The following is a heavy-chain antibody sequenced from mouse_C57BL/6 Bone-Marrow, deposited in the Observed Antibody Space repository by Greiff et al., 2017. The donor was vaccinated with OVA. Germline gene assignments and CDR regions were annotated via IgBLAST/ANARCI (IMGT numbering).Heavy chain of an antibody. J-gene: IGHJ1*03. CDR3: ARDYYSNYRWYFDV. CDR2: SRNKANDYKT. V-gene: IGHV7-1*01. D-gene: IGHD2-5*01. Sequence: EVNVVESGGGLVQSGRSLRLSCATSGFTFSDFYMEWVRQAPGKGLEWIAASRNKANDYKTEYSASVKGRFIVSRDTSQSILYLQMNALRAEDTAIYYCARDYYSNYRWYFDVWGTGTTVTVSS. CDR1: GFTFSDFY.